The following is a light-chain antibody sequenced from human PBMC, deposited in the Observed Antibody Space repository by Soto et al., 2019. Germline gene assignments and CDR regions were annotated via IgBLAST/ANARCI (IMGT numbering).Light chain of an antibody. Sequence: DIQMTQSPSSLSASVGDRVTITCRASQSISTYLHWYQQKPAKAPNLLIYAASTLQSGVPSRFSGSGSGTDFTLTISSLQPEDFATYFCQHGYSTPLTFGGGTKVDIK. V-gene: IGKV1-39*01. CDR3: QHGYSTPLT. J-gene: IGKJ4*01. CDR2: AAS. CDR1: QSISTY.